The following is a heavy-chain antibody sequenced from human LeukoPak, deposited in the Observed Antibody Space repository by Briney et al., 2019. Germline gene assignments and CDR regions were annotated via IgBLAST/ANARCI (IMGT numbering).Heavy chain of an antibody. CDR2: ISSSGSTI. Sequence: GGSLRLSCAASGFTFSDYYMSWIRQAPVKGLEWVSYISSSGSTIYYADSVKGRFTISRDNAKNSLYLQMNSLRAEDTAVYYCARDHCGGDCYPVNAFDIWGQGTMVTVSS. V-gene: IGHV3-11*01. CDR3: ARDHCGGDCYPVNAFDI. CDR1: GFTFSDYY. D-gene: IGHD2-21*02. J-gene: IGHJ3*02.